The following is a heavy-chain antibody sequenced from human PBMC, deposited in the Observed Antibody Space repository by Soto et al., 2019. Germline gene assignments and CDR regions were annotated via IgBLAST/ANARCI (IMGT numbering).Heavy chain of an antibody. CDR1: GFTFSSYS. D-gene: IGHD5-18*01. CDR2: ISSSSSYI. J-gene: IGHJ6*02. Sequence: EVQLVESGGGLVKPGGSLRLSCAASGFTFSSYSMNWVRQAPGKGLEWVSSISSSSSYIYYADSVKGRFTISRDNAKNSLYLQMNSLRAEDTAVYYCASSWSYGYYYYYGMDVWGQGTTVTVSS. V-gene: IGHV3-21*01. CDR3: ASSWSYGYYYYYGMDV.